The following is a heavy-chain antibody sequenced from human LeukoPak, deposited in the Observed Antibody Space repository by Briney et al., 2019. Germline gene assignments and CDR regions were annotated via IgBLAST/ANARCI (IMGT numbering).Heavy chain of an antibody. J-gene: IGHJ4*02. V-gene: IGHV3-21*01. CDR3: AKGVGDYLQYYFDY. D-gene: IGHD4-17*01. Sequence: GSPRLSCAASGFTFDDYGMSWVRQAPGKGLEWVSSISSSARSQYYPDSLNGRISISRDNAKNSLYLQMNSLRAEDTAVYYCAKGVGDYLQYYFDYWGQGAL. CDR1: GFTFDDYG. CDR2: ISSSARSQ.